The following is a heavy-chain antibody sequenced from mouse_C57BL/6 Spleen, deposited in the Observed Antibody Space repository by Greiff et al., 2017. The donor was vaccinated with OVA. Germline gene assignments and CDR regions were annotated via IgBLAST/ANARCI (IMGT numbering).Heavy chain of an antibody. CDR2: ISSGSSTI. V-gene: IGHV5-17*01. J-gene: IGHJ3*01. CDR3: ARQTGGAWFAY. D-gene: IGHD4-1*01. Sequence: EVMLVESGGGLVKPGGSLKLSCAASGFTFSDYGMHWVRQAPEKGLEWVAYISSGSSTIYYADTVKGRFTISRDNAKNTLFLQMTSLRSEDTAMYYCARQTGGAWFAYWGQGTLVTVSA. CDR1: GFTFSDYG.